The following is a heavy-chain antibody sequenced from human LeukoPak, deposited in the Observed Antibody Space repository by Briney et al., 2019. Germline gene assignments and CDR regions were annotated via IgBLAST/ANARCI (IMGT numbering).Heavy chain of an antibody. J-gene: IGHJ5*02. Sequence: GASVKVSCKASVYTFTSYGISWVRQAPGQGLEWMGWISAYNGNTNYAQKLQSRVTMTPDTSTSTAYMELRSLRSDDTAVYYCARDHDFWSGYPNNWFDPWGQGTLVTVSS. CDR2: ISAYNGNT. CDR1: VYTFTSYG. V-gene: IGHV1-18*01. CDR3: ARDHDFWSGYPNNWFDP. D-gene: IGHD3-3*01.